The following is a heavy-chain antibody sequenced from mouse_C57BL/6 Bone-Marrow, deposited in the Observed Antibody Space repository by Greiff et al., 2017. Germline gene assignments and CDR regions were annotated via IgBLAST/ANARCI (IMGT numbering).Heavy chain of an antibody. J-gene: IGHJ1*03. CDR1: GYTFTGYW. V-gene: IGHV1-9*01. CDR2: LLPGSGST. Sequence: VQLQQSGAELMKPGASVKLSCKATGYTFTGYWIEWVKQRPGHGLEWIGELLPGSGSTNYNAKFKGKATFTADTSSNTAYMQLSRPTTEVSAIYYGASEGYYSTCVYWYFDVWGTGTTVTVS. CDR3: ASEGYYSTCVYWYFDV. D-gene: IGHD2-5*01.